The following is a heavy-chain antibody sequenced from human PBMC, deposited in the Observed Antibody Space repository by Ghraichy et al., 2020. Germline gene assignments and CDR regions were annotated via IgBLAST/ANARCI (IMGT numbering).Heavy chain of an antibody. V-gene: IGHV4-59*01. Sequence: SETLSLTCTVSGGSISNYYWSWIRQPPGKGLEWIGYIYYSGSTNYNPSLKSRVAISVDTSKNQFSLKLSSVTAADTAVYYCASVNYDILTCYRDWYFDLWGRGTPVSVSS. J-gene: IGHJ2*01. CDR1: GGSISNYY. D-gene: IGHD3-9*01. CDR2: IYYSGST. CDR3: ASVNYDILTCYRDWYFDL.